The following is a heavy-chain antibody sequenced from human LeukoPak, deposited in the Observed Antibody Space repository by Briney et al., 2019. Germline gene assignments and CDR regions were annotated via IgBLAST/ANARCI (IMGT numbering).Heavy chain of an antibody. V-gene: IGHV3-48*03. Sequence: GGSLRLSCAASGFTFSSYEMNWVRQAPGKGLEWVSYISSSGSTIYYADSVKGRFTISRDNAKNSLYLQMNSLRAEDTAVYYCAKGYSSGWSEGFLDYWGQGTLVTVSS. CDR3: AKGYSSGWSEGFLDY. J-gene: IGHJ4*02. CDR1: GFTFSSYE. D-gene: IGHD6-19*01. CDR2: ISSSGSTI.